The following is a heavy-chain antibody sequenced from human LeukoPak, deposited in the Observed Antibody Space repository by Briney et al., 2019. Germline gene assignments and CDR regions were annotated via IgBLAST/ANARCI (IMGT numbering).Heavy chain of an antibody. D-gene: IGHD3-22*01. CDR2: VIHSGST. CDR3: ARAVSPYYYYYMDV. J-gene: IGHJ6*03. V-gene: IGHV4-34*12. Sequence: SETLSLTCAVYGGSFSGYYWSWIRQPPGKGLEWIGEVIHSGSTNYIPSLKGRVTISVDTSKNQFSLRLSSVTAADTAVYYCARAVSPYYYYYMDVWGKGTAVTVFS. CDR1: GGSFSGYY.